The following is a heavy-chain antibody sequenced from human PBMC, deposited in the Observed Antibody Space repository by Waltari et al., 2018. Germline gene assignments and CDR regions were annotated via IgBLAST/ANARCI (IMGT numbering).Heavy chain of an antibody. V-gene: IGHV2-5*01. CDR1: GFSLTTHAVG. J-gene: IGHJ6*02. D-gene: IGHD2-21*01. CDR2: MYNNGDK. CDR3: GHRKSSYDYHGLDV. Sequence: QITLKESGHTLVKPTETLTLTCTFPGFSLTTHAVGVTWIRQPPGKALEWLAIMYNNGDKRYSPSLQSRLTITKGTSENQVVLMMTNMAPMDTATYFCGHRKSSYDYHGLDVWGQGTTVTVSS.